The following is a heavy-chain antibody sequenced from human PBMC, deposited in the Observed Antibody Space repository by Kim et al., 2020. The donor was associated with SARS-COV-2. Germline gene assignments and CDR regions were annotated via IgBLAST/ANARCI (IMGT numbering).Heavy chain of an antibody. CDR3: AREKPYYDGNFNWFDP. Sequence: SETLSLTCTVSGASISSSSYYWGWIRQPPGKGLEWIGSVYYSGSTYYNPSLKSRVTISTDTSKNQFSLKLSSVTAADTAMYYCAREKPYYDGNFNWFDPWGQGTLVTVSS. CDR2: VYYSGST. V-gene: IGHV4-39*07. J-gene: IGHJ5*02. D-gene: IGHD3-22*01. CDR1: GASISSSSYY.